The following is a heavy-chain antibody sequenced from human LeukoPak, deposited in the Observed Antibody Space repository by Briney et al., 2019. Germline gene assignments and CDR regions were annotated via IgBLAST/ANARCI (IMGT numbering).Heavy chain of an antibody. CDR2: INPNSGGT. CDR3: ARDGAYYYGQDP. CDR1: GYRFTGNY. J-gene: IGHJ5*02. D-gene: IGHD3-10*01. Sequence: ASVKVSCKASGYRFTGNYMHWVRQAPGQGREWMGWINPNSGGTNYAQKFQGRVTMTRDTSISTAYMELSRLRSDDTAVYYCARDGAYYYGQDPWGQGTLVTVSS. V-gene: IGHV1-2*02.